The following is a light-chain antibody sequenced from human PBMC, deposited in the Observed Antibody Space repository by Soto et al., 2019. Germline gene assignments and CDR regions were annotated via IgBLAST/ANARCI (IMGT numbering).Light chain of an antibody. CDR2: GAS. CDR1: QTVSSKF. J-gene: IGKJ4*01. CDR3: QQYSSSPLT. Sequence: IVLTQSPCTLSLSAGERPTISWMASQTVSSKFLAWYQEKPGQGPRLISYGASTRATGIPDRFRGSGSGTEFTLTISRLDPEDFEVYYCQQYSSSPLTFGGGTKVDIK. V-gene: IGKV3-20*01.